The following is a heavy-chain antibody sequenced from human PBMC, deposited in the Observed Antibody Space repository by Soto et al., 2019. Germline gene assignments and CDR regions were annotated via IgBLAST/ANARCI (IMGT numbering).Heavy chain of an antibody. Sequence: QVQLVQSGAEVKKPGSSVKVSCKASGGTFSSYAISWVRQAPGQGLEWMGGINPISSTASYAQKLQGRVTITADESTSSAYMELRSLRSEDTAVYYCERDGYCSGGRSYHGDYWGQGSLVTVSS. CDR2: INPISSTA. V-gene: IGHV1-69*01. D-gene: IGHD2-15*01. CDR1: GGTFSSYA. J-gene: IGHJ4*02. CDR3: ERDGYCSGGRSYHGDY.